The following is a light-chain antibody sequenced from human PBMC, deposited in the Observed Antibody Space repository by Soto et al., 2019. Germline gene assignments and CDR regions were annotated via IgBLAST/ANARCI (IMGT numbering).Light chain of an antibody. V-gene: IGKV3-20*01. CDR3: QQYGRSPYT. Sequence: EIVLTQSPGALSLSPGERDTLSCRASQTASSSHLAWYQQKPGQAPRLLIYDASSRATGISDRFSGSGSGTDFTLTISRLEPEDFAVYYCQQYGRSPYTFGQGNKVEIK. J-gene: IGKJ2*01. CDR1: QTASSSH. CDR2: DAS.